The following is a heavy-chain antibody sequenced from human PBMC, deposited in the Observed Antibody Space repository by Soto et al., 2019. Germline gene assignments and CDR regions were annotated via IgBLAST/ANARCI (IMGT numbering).Heavy chain of an antibody. D-gene: IGHD1-26*01. V-gene: IGHV4-34*01. CDR2: INHSGST. Sequence: SETLSLTCAVYGGSFRGYYWSWIRQPPGKGLEWIGEINHSGSTNYNPSLKSRVTISVDTSKNQFSLKLSSVTAADTAVYYCARGTGGVGATSYFDYWGQGTLVTVSS. J-gene: IGHJ4*02. CDR3: ARGTGGVGATSYFDY. CDR1: GGSFRGYY.